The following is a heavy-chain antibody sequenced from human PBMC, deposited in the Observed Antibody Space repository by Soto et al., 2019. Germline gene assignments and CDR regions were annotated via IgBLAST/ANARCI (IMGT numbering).Heavy chain of an antibody. Sequence: QVQLVESGGGVVQPGRSLRLSCAASGFTFSSYGMHWVRQAPGKGLEWVAVISYDGSNKYYADSVKGLFTISRDNSKNTLYLQMNSLRAEDTAVYYCAKDQGEAYGMDVWGQGTTVTVSS. CDR3: AKDQGEAYGMDV. D-gene: IGHD3-16*01. J-gene: IGHJ6*02. V-gene: IGHV3-30*18. CDR1: GFTFSSYG. CDR2: ISYDGSNK.